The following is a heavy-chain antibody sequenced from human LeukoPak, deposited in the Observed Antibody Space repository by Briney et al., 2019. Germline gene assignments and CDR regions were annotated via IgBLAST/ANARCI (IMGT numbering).Heavy chain of an antibody. V-gene: IGHV3-30*18. CDR1: GFNFSYYA. Sequence: GGSLRLSCIGAGFNFSYYAIYWVRQAPGKGLEWVAVVSYDGNDGYYADSVKGRFSISRDNSQNTVTLQMNNLRVDDTAIYYCAKRAWNDGSYYFGYWGQGTLVTVSS. D-gene: IGHD1-1*01. J-gene: IGHJ4*02. CDR3: AKRAWNDGSYYFGY. CDR2: VSYDGNDG.